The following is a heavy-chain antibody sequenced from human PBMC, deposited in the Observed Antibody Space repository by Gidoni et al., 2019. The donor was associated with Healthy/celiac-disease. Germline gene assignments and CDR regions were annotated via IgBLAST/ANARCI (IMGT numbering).Heavy chain of an antibody. D-gene: IGHD6-13*01. CDR2: IKQDGSEK. CDR1: GFTFSSYW. CDR3: ARVKGIAAARGDPAFYYYYGMDV. V-gene: IGHV3-7*01. J-gene: IGHJ6*02. Sequence: EVQLVESGGGLVQPGGSLRLSCAASGFTFSSYWMSWVRQAPGKGLEWVANIKQDGSEKYYVDSVKGRFTISRDNAKNSLYLQMNSLRAEDTAVYYCARVKGIAAARGDPAFYYYYGMDVWGQGTTVTVSS.